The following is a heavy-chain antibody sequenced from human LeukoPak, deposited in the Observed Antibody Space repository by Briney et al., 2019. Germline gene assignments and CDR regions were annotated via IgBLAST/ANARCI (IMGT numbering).Heavy chain of an antibody. J-gene: IGHJ4*02. V-gene: IGHV4-34*01. Sequence: SETLSLTCAVYGWSFSGYYWSWIRQPPGKGLEWIGEINHSGSTNYNPSLKSRVTTSVDTSKNQFSLKLSSVTAADTAVYYCARVRGVIMSIFDYWGQGTLVTVSS. CDR3: ARVRGVIMSIFDY. D-gene: IGHD3-10*01. CDR2: INHSGST. CDR1: GWSFSGYY.